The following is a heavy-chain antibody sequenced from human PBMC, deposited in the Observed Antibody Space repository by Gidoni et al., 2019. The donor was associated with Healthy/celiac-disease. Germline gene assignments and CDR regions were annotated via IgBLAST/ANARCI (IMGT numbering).Heavy chain of an antibody. V-gene: IGHV4-61*02. CDR1: GGSISSGSYY. CDR2: IYTSGST. Sequence: QVQLQESGPGLVKPSQTLSLTCTVSGGSISSGSYYWSWIRQPAGKGLEWIGRIYTSGSTTYNPSLKSRVTISVDTSKNQFSLKLSSVTAADTAVYYCARELPYLYAFDIWGQGTMVTVSS. CDR3: ARELPYLYAFDI. J-gene: IGHJ3*02. D-gene: IGHD2-2*01.